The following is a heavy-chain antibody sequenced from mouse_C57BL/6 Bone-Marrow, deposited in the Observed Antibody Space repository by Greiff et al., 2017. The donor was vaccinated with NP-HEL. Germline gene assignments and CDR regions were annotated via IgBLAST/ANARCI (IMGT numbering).Heavy chain of an antibody. D-gene: IGHD2-3*01. J-gene: IGHJ2*01. CDR3: ARRDGYYVVFDY. V-gene: IGHV1-81*01. CDR2: IYPRSGNT. CDR1: GYTFTSYG. Sequence: QVQLKQSGAELARPGASVQLSCKASGYTFTSYGISWVKQRTGQGLEWIGEIYPRSGNTYYNEKFKGKATLTADKSSSTAYMELRSLTSEDSAVYFCARRDGYYVVFDYWGQGTTLTVSS.